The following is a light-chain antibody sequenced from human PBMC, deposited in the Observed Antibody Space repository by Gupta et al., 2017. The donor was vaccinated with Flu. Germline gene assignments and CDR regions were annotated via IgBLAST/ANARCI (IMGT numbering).Light chain of an antibody. Sequence: GDRVTITCRTSQSVSNFLHWYQQKPGKAPRLLIYGASTLQGGVPSRFSGSGSGTDFTLTINSLQPEDFATYYCQQCYSTPQTFGRGTTVEIK. CDR2: GAS. CDR3: QQCYSTPQT. V-gene: IGKV1-39*01. CDR1: QSVSNF. J-gene: IGKJ4*01.